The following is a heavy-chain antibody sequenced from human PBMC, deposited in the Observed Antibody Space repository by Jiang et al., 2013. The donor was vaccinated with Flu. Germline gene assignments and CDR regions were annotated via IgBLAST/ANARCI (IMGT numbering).Heavy chain of an antibody. CDR2: IYYSGST. CDR1: GGSISSGGYY. Sequence: GSGLVKPSQTLSLTCTVSGGSISSGGYYWGWIRQPPGKGLEWIGSIYYSGSTYYNPSLKSRVTISVDTSKNQFSLKLSSVTATDTAVYYCATYYYDSSGYQTGYDAFDIWGQGTMVTISS. V-gene: IGHV4-39*01. J-gene: IGHJ3*02. CDR3: ATYYYDSSGYQTGYDAFDI. D-gene: IGHD3-22*01.